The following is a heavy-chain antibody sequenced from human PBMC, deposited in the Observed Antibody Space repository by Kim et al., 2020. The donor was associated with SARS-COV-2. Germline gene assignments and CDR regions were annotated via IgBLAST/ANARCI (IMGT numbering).Heavy chain of an antibody. V-gene: IGHV1-24*01. CDR3: ATTYYYGSGFNP. J-gene: IGHJ5*02. Sequence: IYAQKFQCRVTMTEDTSTDTAYMELSSLRSEETAVYYCATTYYYGSGFNPWGQGTLVTVSS. D-gene: IGHD3-10*01.